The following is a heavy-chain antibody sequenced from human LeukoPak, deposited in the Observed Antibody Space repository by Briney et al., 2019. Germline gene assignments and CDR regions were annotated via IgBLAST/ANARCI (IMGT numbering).Heavy chain of an antibody. CDR3: ATSMPSGYSWYFDL. D-gene: IGHD3-22*01. CDR1: GGSISSYY. Sequence: SETLSLTCTVSGGSISSYYWSWIRQPAGKGLEWIGYIYYSGSTYYNPSLKSRVTISVDTSKNQFSLKLSSVTAADTAVYYCATSMPSGYSWYFDLWGRGTLVTVSS. V-gene: IGHV4-59*06. J-gene: IGHJ2*01. CDR2: IYYSGST.